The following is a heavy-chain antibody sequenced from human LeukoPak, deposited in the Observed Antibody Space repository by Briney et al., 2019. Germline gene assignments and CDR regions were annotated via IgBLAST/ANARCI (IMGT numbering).Heavy chain of an antibody. CDR2: IYYSGST. CDR1: GGSITSSSYH. CDR3: ARQLRSGWYIGGAPFDY. Sequence: PSETLSLTCSVSGGSITSSSYHWDWIRQPPGKGLEWIGSIYYSGSTYYNPSLKSRLTISVDTSKNQFSLKLSSVTAADTAVYYCARQLRSGWYIGGAPFDYWGQGTLVTVSS. J-gene: IGHJ4*02. V-gene: IGHV4-39*01. D-gene: IGHD6-19*01.